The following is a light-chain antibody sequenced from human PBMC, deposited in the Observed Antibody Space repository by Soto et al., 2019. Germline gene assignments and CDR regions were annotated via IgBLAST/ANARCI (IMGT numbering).Light chain of an antibody. CDR3: SSFISTGTLFV. J-gene: IGLJ1*01. CDR2: EVT. Sequence: SVLTQPASVSGSPGQSITISCTGTSSDIGNYNYVSWYQQHPGKAPKLIIYEVTNRPSEISNRFSGSKFGNTASLTISGLQAEDEADYFCSSFISTGTLFVFGTGTKVTV. V-gene: IGLV2-14*01. CDR1: SSDIGNYNY.